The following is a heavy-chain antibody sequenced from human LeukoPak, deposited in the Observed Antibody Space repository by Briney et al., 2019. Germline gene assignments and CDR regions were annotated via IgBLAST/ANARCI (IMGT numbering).Heavy chain of an antibody. CDR3: AREESSLVLGGLAY. CDR1: GFTFSNYG. Sequence: GGSLRLSCAASGFTFSNYGIHWVRQAPGKGLEWVTFIQTGGNTKYYADSVRGRFTISRDNSKNTVSLQMNSLRAEDTAVYYCAREESSLVLGGLAYWGQGTLVTVSS. D-gene: IGHD6-13*01. CDR2: IQTGGNTK. J-gene: IGHJ4*02. V-gene: IGHV3-30*02.